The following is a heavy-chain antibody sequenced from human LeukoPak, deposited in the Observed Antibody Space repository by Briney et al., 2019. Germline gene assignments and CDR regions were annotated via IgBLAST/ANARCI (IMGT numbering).Heavy chain of an antibody. Sequence: GGSLRLSCAASGFTFSNYAMSWVRQAPGKGLEWVSAISGSGGSTYYADSVKGRFTISRDNSKNTLYLQMNSLRAEDTAVYYCARDEEAIIAAAGYYYYGMDVWGQGTTVTVSS. CDR1: GFTFSNYA. D-gene: IGHD6-13*01. V-gene: IGHV3-23*01. CDR3: ARDEEAIIAAAGYYYYGMDV. CDR2: ISGSGGST. J-gene: IGHJ6*02.